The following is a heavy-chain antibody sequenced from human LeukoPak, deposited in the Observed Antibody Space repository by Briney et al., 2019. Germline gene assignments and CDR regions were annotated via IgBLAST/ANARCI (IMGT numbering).Heavy chain of an antibody. J-gene: IGHJ4*02. CDR3: ARDGSSGATFDY. V-gene: IGHV1-69*04. CDR2: IIPILGIA. CDR1: GGTFTIYA. D-gene: IGHD1-26*01. Sequence: SVKVSSKASGGTFTIYAISWVRQAPGQGLKWMGRIIPILGIANYAQKFQGRVTITADKSTSTAYMELSSLRSEDTAVYYCARDGSSGATFDYWGQGTLVTVSS.